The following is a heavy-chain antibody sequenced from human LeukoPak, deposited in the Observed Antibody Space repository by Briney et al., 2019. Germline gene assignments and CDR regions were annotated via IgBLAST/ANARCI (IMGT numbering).Heavy chain of an antibody. D-gene: IGHD1-20*01. CDR3: ARDRVTGTDFDY. CDR2: INPNSGGT. J-gene: IGHJ4*02. V-gene: IGHV1-2*02. CDR1: GYTFTGHY. Sequence: ASVKVSCKASGYTFTGHYMHWVRQAPGQGLEWMGWINPNSGGTNYAQKFQGRVTMTRDTSISTAYMELSRPRSDDTAVYYCARDRVTGTDFDYWGQGTLVTVSS.